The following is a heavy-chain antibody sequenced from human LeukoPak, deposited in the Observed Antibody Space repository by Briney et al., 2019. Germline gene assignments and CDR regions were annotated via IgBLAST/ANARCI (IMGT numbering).Heavy chain of an antibody. J-gene: IGHJ2*01. CDR2: IYYSGST. V-gene: IGHV4-59*01. CDR3: ARGYWYFDL. CDR1: GGSISSYY. Sequence: SETLSLTCTVSGGSISSYYWSWIRQPPGKGLEWIGYIYYSGSTNYNPSLKSRVTISVDTSKDQFSLKLSSVTAADTAVYYCARGYWYFDLWGRGTLVTVSS.